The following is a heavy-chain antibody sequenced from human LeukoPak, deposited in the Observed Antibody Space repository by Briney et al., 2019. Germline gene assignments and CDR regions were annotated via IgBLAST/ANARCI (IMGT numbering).Heavy chain of an antibody. D-gene: IGHD1-26*01. V-gene: IGHV1-2*02. CDR2: INPNSGGT. J-gene: IGHJ3*02. CDR1: GYTFTGYY. Sequence: ASVKVSCKASGYTFTGYYIYWVRQAPGQGLEWMGWINPNSGGTNYAQKFQGRVTMTRDTSIGTAYMELSRLRSDDTAVYYCVRAVEQLIHDAFDIWGQGTMVTVSS. CDR3: VRAVEQLIHDAFDI.